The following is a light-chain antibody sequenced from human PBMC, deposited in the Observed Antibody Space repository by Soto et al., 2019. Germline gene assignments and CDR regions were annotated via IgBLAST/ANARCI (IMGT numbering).Light chain of an antibody. J-gene: IGKJ2*01. V-gene: IGKV3-15*01. Sequence: EILMTQSQATLSFSPGERATLSCRASQRISSNVAWYQQKPGQAPRLLIYGASTRATGVPARFSGGGSGTEFTLPISSLQSENFAVYFCEQYKDWPPYTFGQGTKLVIK. CDR1: QRISSN. CDR2: GAS. CDR3: EQYKDWPPYT.